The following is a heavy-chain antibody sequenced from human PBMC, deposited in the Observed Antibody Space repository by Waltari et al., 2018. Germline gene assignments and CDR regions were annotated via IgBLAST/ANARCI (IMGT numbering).Heavy chain of an antibody. D-gene: IGHD1-26*01. Sequence: QLPLQESGPRLVKPSETLSLTCTVSGGSISNSGYYWGWIRQTTGKGLDWIGSLYYSGSTYYNPSCKSRVTISVDTSKNQFSLKLSSVTATDTAVYYCARHGEWEEPYYFDYWGQGTLVTVSS. J-gene: IGHJ4*02. CDR1: GGSISNSGYY. V-gene: IGHV4-39*01. CDR3: ARHGEWEEPYYFDY. CDR2: LYYSGST.